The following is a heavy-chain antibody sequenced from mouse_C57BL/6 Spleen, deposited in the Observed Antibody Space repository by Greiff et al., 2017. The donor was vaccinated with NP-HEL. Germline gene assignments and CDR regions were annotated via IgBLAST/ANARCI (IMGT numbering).Heavy chain of an antibody. CDR3: ARMYYGNYDY. CDR1: GYAFSSSW. V-gene: IGHV1-82*01. D-gene: IGHD2-1*01. Sequence: QVQLQQSGPELVKPGASVKISCKASGYAFSSSWMNWVKQRPGKGLEWIGRIYPGDGDTNYNGKFKGKATLTADKSSSTAYMQLSSLTSEDSAVYFCARMYYGNYDYWGQGTTLTVSS. CDR2: IYPGDGDT. J-gene: IGHJ2*01.